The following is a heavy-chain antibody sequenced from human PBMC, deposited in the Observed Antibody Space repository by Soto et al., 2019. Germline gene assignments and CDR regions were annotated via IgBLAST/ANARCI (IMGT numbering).Heavy chain of an antibody. CDR2: IYYSGST. Sequence: PSETLSLTCTVSGGSISSSSYYWGWIRQPPGKGLERIRSIYYSGSTSYNPPLKSRVTISVDTSKNQFSLKLSSVTAADTAVYYCARERPDGARLDPWGQGTLVTVS. J-gene: IGHJ5*02. CDR3: ARERPDGARLDP. V-gene: IGHV4-39*02. CDR1: GGSISSSSYY. D-gene: IGHD6-6*01.